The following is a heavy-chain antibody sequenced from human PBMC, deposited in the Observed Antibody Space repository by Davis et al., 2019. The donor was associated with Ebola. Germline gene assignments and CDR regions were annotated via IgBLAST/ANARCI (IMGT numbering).Heavy chain of an antibody. CDR1: GFTFSSYS. CDR3: AKEYYYYYGMDV. CDR2: ISGSSGTI. V-gene: IGHV3-48*02. J-gene: IGHJ6*04. Sequence: GESLKISCAASGFTFSSYSMNWVRQAPGKGLEWVSYISGSSGTIYYADSVKGRFTVSRDNAKNSLYLQMNSLRDEDTAVYYCAKEYYYYYGMDVWGKGTTVTVSS.